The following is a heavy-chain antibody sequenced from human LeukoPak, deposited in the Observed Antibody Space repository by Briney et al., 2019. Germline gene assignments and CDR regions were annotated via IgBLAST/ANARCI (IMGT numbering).Heavy chain of an antibody. V-gene: IGHV4-34*01. CDR1: GGSFSGYY. CDR2: INHSGST. D-gene: IGHD1-26*01. Sequence: PSETLSLTCAVYGGSFSGYYWSWIRQPPGKGLEWIGEINHSGSTNYNPSLKSRVTISVDTSKNQFSLKLSSVTAADTAVYYCARDQGGSSYRHAFDLWGQGTMVTVSS. J-gene: IGHJ3*01. CDR3: ARDQGGSSYRHAFDL.